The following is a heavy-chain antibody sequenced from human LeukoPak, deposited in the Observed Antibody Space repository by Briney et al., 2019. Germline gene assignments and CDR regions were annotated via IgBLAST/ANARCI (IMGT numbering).Heavy chain of an antibody. CDR3: AKDGHWTFDY. D-gene: IGHD1-1*01. CDR1: GFTFSSSG. J-gene: IGHJ4*02. Sequence: GGSLRLSCAASGFTFSSSGMHWVRQAPGKGLAWVAFIGHEGSNKYYADSVKGRFTISRDDSKNTLYLQMNSLRAEDTAVYYCAKDGHWTFDYWGQGTLVTVSS. V-gene: IGHV3-30*02. CDR2: IGHEGSNK.